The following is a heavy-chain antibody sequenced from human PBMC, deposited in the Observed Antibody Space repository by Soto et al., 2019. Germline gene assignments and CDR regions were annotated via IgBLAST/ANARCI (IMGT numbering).Heavy chain of an antibody. CDR2: IIPILGIA. V-gene: IGHV1-69*08. Sequence: QVQLVQSGAEVKKPGSSVKVSCKASGGTFSSYTISWVRQAPGQGLEWMGRIIPILGIANYAQKFQGRVTITADKSTSTAYMELRSLRSEDTAVYYCARDVGYCSGGSCYDVYYFDYWGQGTLVTVSS. J-gene: IGHJ4*02. CDR1: GGTFSSYT. D-gene: IGHD2-15*01. CDR3: ARDVGYCSGGSCYDVYYFDY.